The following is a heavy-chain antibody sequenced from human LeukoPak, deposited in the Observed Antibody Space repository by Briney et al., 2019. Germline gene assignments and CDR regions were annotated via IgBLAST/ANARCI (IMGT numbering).Heavy chain of an antibody. CDR3: ARPLGPRNTVTTPAPFDY. D-gene: IGHD4-17*01. CDR2: INSDGTST. J-gene: IGHJ4*02. V-gene: IGHV3-74*01. Sequence: GGSLRLSCTASGFTFNNAWMHWVRQAPGKGLMWFSRINSDGTSTSYADSVKGRFTISRDNAKNTLYLQMNSLRAEDTAVYYCARPLGPRNTVTTPAPFDYWGQGTLVTVSS. CDR1: GFTFNNAW.